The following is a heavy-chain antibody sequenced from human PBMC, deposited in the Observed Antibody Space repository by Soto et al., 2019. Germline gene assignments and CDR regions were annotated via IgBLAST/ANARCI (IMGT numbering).Heavy chain of an antibody. D-gene: IGHD2-15*01. CDR1: GFTFSSYS. CDR3: ARDRVVVVVAATGFDY. J-gene: IGHJ4*02. CDR2: ISSSSSTI. V-gene: IGHV3-48*02. Sequence: EVQLVESGGGLVQPGGSLRLSCAASGFTFSSYSMNWVRQAPGKGLEWVSYISSSSSTIYYADSVKGRFTISRDNAKNSLYLQMNSLRDEDTAVYYCARDRVVVVVAATGFDYWGQGTLVTVSS.